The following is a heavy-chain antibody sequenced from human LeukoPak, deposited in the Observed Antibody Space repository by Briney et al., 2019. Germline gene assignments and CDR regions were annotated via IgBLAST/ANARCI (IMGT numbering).Heavy chain of an antibody. V-gene: IGHV3-48*01. CDR2: ISSSSSTI. CDR1: GFTFSSYS. J-gene: IGHJ4*02. CDR3: AREVSQYSNYVGSFDY. D-gene: IGHD4-11*01. Sequence: GGSLRLSCAASGFTFSSYSMNWVRQAPGKGLEWVSYISSSSSTIYYADSVKGRFTISRDNAKNSLYLQMNSLRAEDTAVYYCAREVSQYSNYVGSFDYWGQGTLVTVSS.